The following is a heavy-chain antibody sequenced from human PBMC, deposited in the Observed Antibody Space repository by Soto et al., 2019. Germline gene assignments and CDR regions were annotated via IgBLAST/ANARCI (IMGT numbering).Heavy chain of an antibody. D-gene: IGHD6-13*01. CDR3: ARDNRTTDSSSWYWFDP. Sequence: SVKVSCKASGGTFSSYAISWVRQAPGQGLEWMGGIIPIFGTANYAQKFQGRVTITADESTSTAYMELSSLRSEDTAVYYCARDNRTTDSSSWYWFDPWGQGTLVTVSS. V-gene: IGHV1-69*13. CDR2: IIPIFGTA. J-gene: IGHJ5*02. CDR1: GGTFSSYA.